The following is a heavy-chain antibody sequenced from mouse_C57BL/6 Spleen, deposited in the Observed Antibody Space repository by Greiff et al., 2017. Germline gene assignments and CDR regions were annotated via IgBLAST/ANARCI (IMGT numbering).Heavy chain of an antibody. CDR2: IHPNSGST. CDR3: ASPYYGSSPWFAY. V-gene: IGHV1-64*01. J-gene: IGHJ3*01. CDR1: GYTFTSYW. Sequence: VQLQQPGAELVKPGASVKLSCKASGYTFTSYWMHWVQQRPGQGLEWIGMIHPNSGSTNYNEKFKSKATLTVDKSYSTAYMQLSSLTSEDSAVYYCASPYYGSSPWFAYWGQGTLGTVSA. D-gene: IGHD1-1*01.